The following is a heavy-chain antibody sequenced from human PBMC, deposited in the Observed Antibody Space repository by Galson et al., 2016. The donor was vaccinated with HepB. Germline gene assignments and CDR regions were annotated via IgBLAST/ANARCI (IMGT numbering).Heavy chain of an antibody. CDR1: GFTFSDYA. J-gene: IGHJ6*04. CDR2: ISGSGSGT. V-gene: IGHV3-23*01. CDR3: ARVSRPGISAPRYGMDV. D-gene: IGHD6-13*01. Sequence: SLRLSCAASGFTFSDYAMTWVRQAPGKGLELASSISGSGSGTYIGDSVKGRFDVSRDNSKNTLFLHMKNLRAEDTALYYCARVSRPGISAPRYGMDVWGRGTTVTVSS.